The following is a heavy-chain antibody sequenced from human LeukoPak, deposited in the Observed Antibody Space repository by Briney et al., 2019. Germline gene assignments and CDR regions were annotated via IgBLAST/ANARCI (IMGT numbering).Heavy chain of an antibody. Sequence: PSETLSLTCTVSGGSISSSSYYWGWIRQPPGKGLEWIGSIYYSGSTYHNPSLKSRVTISVDTSKNQFSLKLSSVTAADTAVYYCARRRAATTYYYYYYMDVWGKGTTVTVSS. CDR2: IYYSGST. J-gene: IGHJ6*03. V-gene: IGHV4-39*01. D-gene: IGHD2-15*01. CDR3: ARRRAATTYYYYYYMDV. CDR1: GGSISSSSYY.